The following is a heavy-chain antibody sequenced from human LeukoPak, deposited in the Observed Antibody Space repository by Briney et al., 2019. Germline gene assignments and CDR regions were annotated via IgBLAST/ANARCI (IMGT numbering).Heavy chain of an antibody. D-gene: IGHD4-23*01. V-gene: IGHV1-2*02. CDR2: INPNSGGT. Sequence: ASVKVSCKASGYTFTGHYMHWVRQAPGQGLEWMGWINPNSGGTKYAQKFQGRVTLTRDTSTSTVYMELSSLRSEDTAVYYCARGRLSTVVSPLWDWGQGTLVTVSS. J-gene: IGHJ4*02. CDR3: ARGRLSTVVSPLWD. CDR1: GYTFTGHY.